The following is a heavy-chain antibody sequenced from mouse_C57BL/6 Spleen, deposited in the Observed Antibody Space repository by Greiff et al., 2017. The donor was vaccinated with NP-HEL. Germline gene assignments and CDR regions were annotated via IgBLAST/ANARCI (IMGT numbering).Heavy chain of an antibody. D-gene: IGHD1-1*01. CDR3: ARGGTTVVAVYFDG. CDR2: ISDGGSYT. CDR1: GFTFSSYA. V-gene: IGHV5-4*01. J-gene: IGHJ1*03. Sequence: EVQGVESGGGLVKPGGSLKLSCAASGFTFSSYAMSWVRQTPEQRLEWVATISDGGSYTYYPDNVKGRFTISRDKSKNNLYLQMSHLKSEDTAMYYCARGGTTVVAVYFDGWGTGTTVTVSS.